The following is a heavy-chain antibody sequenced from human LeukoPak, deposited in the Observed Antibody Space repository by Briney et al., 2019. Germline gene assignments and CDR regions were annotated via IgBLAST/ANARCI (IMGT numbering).Heavy chain of an antibody. CDR2: ISSSGETK. Sequence: GSLRLSCAASGFTTSSYEMNWVRQAPGKGLEWVSHISSSGETKTYADSVQGRFTISRDNAKNSLYLQMNSLRAEDTAIYYCARDQYGTRLDWGQGTLVTVSS. J-gene: IGHJ4*02. CDR1: GFTTSSYE. V-gene: IGHV3-48*03. CDR3: ARDQYGTRLD. D-gene: IGHD1-1*01.